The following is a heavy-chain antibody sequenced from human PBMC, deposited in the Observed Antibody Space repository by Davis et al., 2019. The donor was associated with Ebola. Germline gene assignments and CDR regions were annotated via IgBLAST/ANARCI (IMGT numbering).Heavy chain of an antibody. CDR3: ARTLTHNWGGFHFDS. D-gene: IGHD7-27*01. Sequence: SETLSLTCAVYGGSFSGYYWSWIRQPPGKGLEWIGEINHSGSTNYNPYLKSRITISGDRSKNQFSLSLTSVTAADTAVYYCARTLTHNWGGFHFDSWGQGTAVTVSS. J-gene: IGHJ4*02. CDR1: GGSFSGYY. V-gene: IGHV4-34*01. CDR2: INHSGST.